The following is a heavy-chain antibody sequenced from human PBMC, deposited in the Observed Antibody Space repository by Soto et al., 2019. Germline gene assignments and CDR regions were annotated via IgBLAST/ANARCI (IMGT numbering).Heavy chain of an antibody. V-gene: IGHV1-69*13. CDR1: GGTFSSYA. J-gene: IGHJ6*02. Sequence: SVKVSCTASGGTFSSYAISWVRQAPGQGLEWMGGIIPIFGTANYAQKFQGRVTITADESTSTAYMELSSLRSEDTAVYYCARVPFYDSSGYPYGMDVWGQGTTVTVS. CDR3: ARVPFYDSSGYPYGMDV. D-gene: IGHD3-22*01. CDR2: IIPIFGTA.